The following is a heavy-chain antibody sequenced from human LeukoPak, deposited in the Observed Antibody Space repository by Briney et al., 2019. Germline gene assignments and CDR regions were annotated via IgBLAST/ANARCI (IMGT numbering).Heavy chain of an antibody. V-gene: IGHV1-18*01. CDR3: ARQVLIVGGRYGMDV. Sequence: ASVKVSCKASGYTFNSYGISWVRQXPGQGXXWMGWISPYRGDTEYAQKIQGRVSMTTDTSTSTAYMELRSLRSDDTAVYYCARQVLIVGGRYGMDVWGQGTTVTVSS. D-gene: IGHD3-22*01. J-gene: IGHJ6*02. CDR1: GYTFNSYG. CDR2: ISPYRGDT.